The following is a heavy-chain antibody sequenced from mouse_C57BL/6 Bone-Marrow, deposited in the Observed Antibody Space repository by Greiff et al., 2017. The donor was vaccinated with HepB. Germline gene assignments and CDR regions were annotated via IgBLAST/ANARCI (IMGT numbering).Heavy chain of an antibody. CDR3: ARWGYGSSYSWFAY. J-gene: IGHJ3*01. D-gene: IGHD1-1*01. Sequence: QVQLKESGAELARPGASVKLSCKASGYTFTSYGISWVKQRTGQGLEWIGEIYPRSGNTYYNEKFKGKATLTADKSSSTAYMELRSLTSEDSAVYFCARWGYGSSYSWFAYWGQGTLVTVSA. CDR2: IYPRSGNT. CDR1: GYTFTSYG. V-gene: IGHV1-81*01.